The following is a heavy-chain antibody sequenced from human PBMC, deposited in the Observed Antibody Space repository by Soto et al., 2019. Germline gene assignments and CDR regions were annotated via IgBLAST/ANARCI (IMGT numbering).Heavy chain of an antibody. CDR2: IYYSGST. CDR3: ARSSGSYPAYMDV. D-gene: IGHD3-10*01. CDR1: GFSISSSSYY. V-gene: IGHV4-39*01. Sequence: SETLSLTCTLAGFSISSSSYYWGWIRQPPGKGLEWIGSIYYSGSTYYNPSLKSRVTISVDTSKNQFSLKLSSVTAADTAVYYCARSSGSYPAYMDVWGKGTTVT. J-gene: IGHJ6*03.